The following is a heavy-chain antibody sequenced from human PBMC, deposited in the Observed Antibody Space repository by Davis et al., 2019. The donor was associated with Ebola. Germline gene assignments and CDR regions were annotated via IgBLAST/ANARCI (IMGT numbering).Heavy chain of an antibody. Sequence: SVKVSCKASAGTFSSYAISWVRQAPGQGLEWMGGIIPIFGTANYAQKFQGRVTITADKSTSTAYMELSSLRSEDTAVYYCATGASTTGISYYYGMDVWGQGTTVTVSS. V-gene: IGHV1-69*06. CDR2: IIPIFGTA. D-gene: IGHD1-1*01. CDR3: ATGASTTGISYYYGMDV. CDR1: AGTFSSYA. J-gene: IGHJ6*02.